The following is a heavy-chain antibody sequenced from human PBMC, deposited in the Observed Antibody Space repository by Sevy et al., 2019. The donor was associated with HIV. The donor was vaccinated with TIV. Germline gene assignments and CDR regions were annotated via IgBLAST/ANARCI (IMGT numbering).Heavy chain of an antibody. CDR3: ARERAAMVSYWFDP. V-gene: IGHV3-7*01. CDR1: GFTFSSYW. CDR2: IKQDGSEK. J-gene: IGHJ5*02. Sequence: GGSLRLSCAASGFTFSSYWMSWVRQAPGKGLEWVANIKQDGSEKYYVDSVKGRFTISRDNAKNSLYLKMNSLRAEDTAVYYCARERAAMVSYWFDPWGQGTLVTVSS. D-gene: IGHD5-18*01.